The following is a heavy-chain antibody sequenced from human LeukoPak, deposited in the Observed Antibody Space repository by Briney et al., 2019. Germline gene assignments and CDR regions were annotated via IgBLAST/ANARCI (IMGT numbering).Heavy chain of an antibody. D-gene: IGHD3-3*01. CDR2: IYYSGST. CDR3: ASQYYDFWSGYYTDEYYFDY. Sequence: SETLSLTCTVSGGSISSSSYYWGWIRQPPGKGLEWIGSIYYSGSTYYNPSLKSRVTISVDTSKNQFSLKLSSVTAADTAVYYCASQYYDFWSGYYTDEYYFDYWGQGTLVTVSS. CDR1: GGSISSSSYY. V-gene: IGHV4-39*01. J-gene: IGHJ4*02.